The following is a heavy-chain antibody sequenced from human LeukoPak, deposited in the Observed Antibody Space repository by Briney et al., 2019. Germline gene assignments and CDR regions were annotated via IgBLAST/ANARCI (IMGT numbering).Heavy chain of an antibody. Sequence: SETLSLTCTVSGGSVNSGTYYWSWIRQPPGKGVEWIGYISYSGSTNYNPSLKSRVTISVDTSKNQFSLKLSSVTAADTAVYYCARGGRWLQFNYWGQGTLVTVSS. CDR1: GGSVNSGTYY. D-gene: IGHD5-24*01. CDR2: ISYSGST. CDR3: ARGGRWLQFNY. J-gene: IGHJ4*02. V-gene: IGHV4-61*01.